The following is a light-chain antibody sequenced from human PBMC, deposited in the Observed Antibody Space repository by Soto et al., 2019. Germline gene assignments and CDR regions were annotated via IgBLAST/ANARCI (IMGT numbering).Light chain of an antibody. CDR3: AAWDDSLSVL. CDR1: SSNIGSNY. J-gene: IGLJ3*02. Sequence: QSLLTQPPSASGTPGQRVTISCSGSSSNIGSNYVYWYQQLPGTAPKLLIYRDNQRPSGVPDRFSGSKSGTSASLAISGLRSEDEADYYCAAWDDSLSVLFGGGTQLTVL. V-gene: IGLV1-47*01. CDR2: RDN.